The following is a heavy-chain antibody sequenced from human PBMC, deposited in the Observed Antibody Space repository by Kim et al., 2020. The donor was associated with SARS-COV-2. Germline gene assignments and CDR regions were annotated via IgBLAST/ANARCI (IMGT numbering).Heavy chain of an antibody. Sequence: YAAPVKGRFTISRDDSINTLYLQMSSQQTEDTAVYYCTRIRGGFYYVMGVWGQGTTVTVSS. CDR3: TRIRGGFYYVMGV. D-gene: IGHD3-16*01. V-gene: IGHV3-15*01. J-gene: IGHJ6*02.